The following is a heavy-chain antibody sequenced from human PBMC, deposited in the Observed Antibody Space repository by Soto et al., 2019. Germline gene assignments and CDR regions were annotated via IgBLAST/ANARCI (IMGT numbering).Heavy chain of an antibody. V-gene: IGHV3-7*03. CDR2: IKQDGSEK. J-gene: IGHJ6*02. Sequence: GGSLRLSCAASGFTFSSYWMSWVRQAPGKGLEWVANIKQDGSEKYYVDSVKGRFTISRDNAKNSLYLQMNSLRAKDTAVYYCARVLGDSSRVDTAMDYYYGMDVWGQGTTVSVSS. CDR1: GFTFSSYW. CDR3: ARVLGDSSRVDTAMDYYYGMDV. D-gene: IGHD5-18*01.